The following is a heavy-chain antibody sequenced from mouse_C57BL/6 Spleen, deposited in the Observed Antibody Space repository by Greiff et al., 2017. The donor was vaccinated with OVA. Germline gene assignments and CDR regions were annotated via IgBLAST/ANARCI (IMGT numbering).Heavy chain of an antibody. V-gene: IGHV5-17*01. CDR1: GFTFSDYG. CDR3: AREGLLGYYAMDY. CDR2: ISSGSSTI. Sequence: EVQVVESGGGLVKPGGSLKLSCAASGFTFSDYGMHWVRQAPEKGLEWVAYISSGSSTIYYADTVKGRFPISRDNAKNTLFLQMTSLRSEDTAMYYCAREGLLGYYAMDYWGQGTSVTVSS. J-gene: IGHJ4*01. D-gene: IGHD1-1*01.